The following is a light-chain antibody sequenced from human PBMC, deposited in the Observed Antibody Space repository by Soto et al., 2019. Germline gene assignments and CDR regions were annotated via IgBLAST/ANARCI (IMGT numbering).Light chain of an antibody. CDR1: RSVSSY. Sequence: EIVLTQSPATLSLSPGESATVSCRATRSVSSYLAWYQQKPGQAPRIPIYDASSRPTDIPARFSGSGSGTNFTLTISSLEPEDFALYYCQQRSNWPITFGQGTRLEIK. V-gene: IGKV3-11*01. J-gene: IGKJ5*01. CDR2: DAS. CDR3: QQRSNWPIT.